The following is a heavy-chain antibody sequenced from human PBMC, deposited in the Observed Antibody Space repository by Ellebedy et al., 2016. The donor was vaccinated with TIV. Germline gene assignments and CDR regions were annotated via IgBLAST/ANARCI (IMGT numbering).Heavy chain of an antibody. J-gene: IGHJ3*01. CDR1: GFTFRSFA. V-gene: IGHV3-23*01. CDR3: VKDQIAGDGRWVFDL. Sequence: PGGSLRLSCAASGFTFRSFAMGWVRQTPGKGLEGVSGLYGSGGGIFYSDSVKGRFTISRDNSKNTLYLQINSLRAEDTGIYYCVKDQIAGDGRWVFDLWGQGTMVTVSS. CDR2: LYGSGGGI. D-gene: IGHD5-24*01.